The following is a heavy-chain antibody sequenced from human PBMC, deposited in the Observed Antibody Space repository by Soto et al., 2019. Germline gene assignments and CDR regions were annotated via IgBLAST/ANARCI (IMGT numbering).Heavy chain of an antibody. CDR1: GYIFSSFG. CDR3: ARRYCSFACCPLDF. J-gene: IGHJ4*02. Sequence: HVQLVQSGDEVMKPGASVKVSCKASGYIFSSFGISWVRQVPGQGLEWMGWINTYNGDTNYAQKFQGRVTMTTDTPTSTAYMGLRSLISDDTAVYYCARRYCSFACCPLDFWGQGTLVTVSS. V-gene: IGHV1-18*01. D-gene: IGHD2-15*01. CDR2: INTYNGDT.